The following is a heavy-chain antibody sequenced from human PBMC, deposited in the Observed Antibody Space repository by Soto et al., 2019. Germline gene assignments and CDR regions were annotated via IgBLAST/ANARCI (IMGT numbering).Heavy chain of an antibody. CDR2: INHSGST. Sequence: SDTLSLTCALYGGSFSGYYWSWIRQPPEKVLEWIGEINHSGSTNYNPSLKSRVTISVDTSKNQFSLKLSSVTAADTAVYYCATAQRLPSMVRGVMRYYYYGMDVWGKGTTVTVS. J-gene: IGHJ6*04. V-gene: IGHV4-34*01. CDR3: ATAQRLPSMVRGVMRYYYYGMDV. CDR1: GGSFSGYY. D-gene: IGHD3-10*01.